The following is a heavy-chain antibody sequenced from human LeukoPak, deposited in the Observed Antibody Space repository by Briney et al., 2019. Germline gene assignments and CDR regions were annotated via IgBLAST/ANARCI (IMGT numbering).Heavy chain of an antibody. D-gene: IGHD2-21*01. J-gene: IGHJ4*02. CDR2: VSGSGGSA. CDR3: AKDLEVVIGYFGY. Sequence: GGSLRLSCAASGFIFSNYAMSWVRQAPGKGLEWVSAVSGSGGSAYYADSVKGRFTVSRDNSKDTLYLQINSLRAEDTAVYYCAKDLEVVIGYFGYWGQGTLVTVSS. V-gene: IGHV3-23*01. CDR1: GFIFSNYA.